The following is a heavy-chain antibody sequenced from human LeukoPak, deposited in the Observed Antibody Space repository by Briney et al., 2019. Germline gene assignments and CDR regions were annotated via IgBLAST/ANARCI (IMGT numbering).Heavy chain of an antibody. D-gene: IGHD3-3*01. CDR3: ATDRGWRTSGYYLYYFEY. V-gene: IGHV3-7*01. CDR2: IKHDGSEK. CDR1: GFIFTNYF. J-gene: IGHJ4*02. Sequence: GGSLRLSCAASGFIFTNYFMSWVRQAPGKGLEWVASIKHDGSEKYYVDSVRGRFTISRDNTMNSLYLQMSSLRAEDTAVYYCATDRGWRTSGYYLYYFEYRGQGTLVTYSS.